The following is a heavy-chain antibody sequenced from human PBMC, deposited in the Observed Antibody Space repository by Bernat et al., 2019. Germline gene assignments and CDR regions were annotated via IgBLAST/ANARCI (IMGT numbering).Heavy chain of an antibody. D-gene: IGHD3-16*01. V-gene: IGHV4-39*01. J-gene: IGHJ4*02. CDR2: IYYSGST. CDR3: ARLVLGVTSPHYFDY. Sequence: QLQLQESGPGLVKPSETLSLTCTVSGGSISSSSYYWGWIRQPPGKGLEWIGSIYYSGSTYYNPSLKSRVTISVDTSKNQFSLKLSSVTAADTAVYYCARLVLGVTSPHYFDYWGQGTLVTVSS. CDR1: GGSISSSSYY.